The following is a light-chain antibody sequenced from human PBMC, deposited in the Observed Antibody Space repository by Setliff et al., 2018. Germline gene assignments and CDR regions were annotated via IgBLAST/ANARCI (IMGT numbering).Light chain of an antibody. CDR3: NSYTTSGIIL. CDR1: IADVGYLNY. CDR2: EVA. V-gene: IGLV2-14*01. J-gene: IGLJ2*01. Sequence: QSVRTQHASVSGSPGQSITISCTGTIADVGYLNYVSWYQQHPGKAPKLIIYEVATRASGVSDRFSGSKSGSTASLTISGVQTEDEADYYCNSYTTSGIILFGGGTKVTVL.